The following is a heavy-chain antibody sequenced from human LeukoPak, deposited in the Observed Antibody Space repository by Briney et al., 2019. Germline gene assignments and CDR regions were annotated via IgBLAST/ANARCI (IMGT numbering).Heavy chain of an antibody. CDR2: ISDDSSFT. D-gene: IGHD5-12*01. CDR1: GLVFGKYA. V-gene: IGHV3-23*01. CDR3: AKGRCSGPGCDSFDY. Sequence: GGSLRLSCAASGLVFGKYAMAWVRQAPGKGLECVSIISDDSSFTYYLDSVKGRSTVFRDNSKNTLYLHMNSLKAEDTAVYYCAKGRCSGPGCDSFDYWGQGTLVTVSS. J-gene: IGHJ4*02.